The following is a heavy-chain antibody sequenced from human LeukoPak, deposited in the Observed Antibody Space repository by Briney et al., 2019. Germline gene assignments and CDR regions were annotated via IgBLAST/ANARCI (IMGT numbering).Heavy chain of an antibody. CDR1: GFTFSNYW. J-gene: IGHJ4*02. CDR3: ARGGYYSAWAEDY. V-gene: IGHV3-7*01. Sequence: GGSLRLSCAASGFTFSNYWMGWVRQAPGRGLEWVANINEDGSEKYYVDSVKGRSTISRDNGKNSLYLQINSLRAEDTAVFYCARGGYYSAWAEDYWGQGTLVTVSS. CDR2: INEDGSEK. D-gene: IGHD3-22*01.